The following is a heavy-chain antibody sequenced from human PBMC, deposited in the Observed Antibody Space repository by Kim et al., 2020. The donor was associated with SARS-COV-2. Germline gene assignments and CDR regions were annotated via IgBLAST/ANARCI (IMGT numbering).Heavy chain of an antibody. J-gene: IGHJ2*01. CDR2: ISYDGSNK. Sequence: GGSLRLSCAASGFTFSSYAMHWVRQAPGKGLEWVAVISYDGSNKYYADSVKGRFTISRDNSKNTLYLQMNSLRAEDTAVYYCARVTVTSIWYFDLWGRGTLVTVSS. D-gene: IGHD4-17*01. CDR3: ARVTVTSIWYFDL. V-gene: IGHV3-30*04. CDR1: GFTFSSYA.